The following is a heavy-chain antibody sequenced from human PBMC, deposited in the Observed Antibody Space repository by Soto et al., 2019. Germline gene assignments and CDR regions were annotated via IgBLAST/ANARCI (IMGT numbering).Heavy chain of an antibody. CDR3: FRGTGTMARAVLLD. CDR2: IFYTGSS. Sequence: QVQLQESGPGVVKPSQTLSLTCTVSGDPLSSGDYYWSWIRQRPGKGLEWIGYIFYTGSSYYNPSLRSRVSISVDTSKNQFSLNVDSVSAADTAVYYCFRGTGTMARAVLLDWGQGTLITVSS. D-gene: IGHD3-10*01. V-gene: IGHV4-30-4*01. CDR1: GDPLSSGDYY. J-gene: IGHJ4*02.